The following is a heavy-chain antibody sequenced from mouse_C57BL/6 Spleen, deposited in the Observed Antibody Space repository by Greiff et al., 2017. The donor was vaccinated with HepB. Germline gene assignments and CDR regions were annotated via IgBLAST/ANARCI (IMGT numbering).Heavy chain of an antibody. D-gene: IGHD1-1*01. CDR3: AREGNYYGSSYSLAMDY. V-gene: IGHV1-85*01. CDR1: SYTFTSYD. J-gene: IGHJ4*01. Sequence: VQRVESGPELVKPGASVKLSCKASSYTFTSYDINWVKQRPGQGLEWIGWIYPRDGSTKYNEKFKGKATLTVDTSSSTAYRELHSLPSEDSAVYFCAREGNYYGSSYSLAMDYWGQGTSVTVSS. CDR2: IYPRDGST.